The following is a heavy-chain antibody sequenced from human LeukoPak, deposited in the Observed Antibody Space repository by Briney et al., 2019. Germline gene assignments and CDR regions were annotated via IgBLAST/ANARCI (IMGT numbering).Heavy chain of an antibody. CDR2: SYTCGST. D-gene: IGHD6-13*01. CDR3: ARGFGAAAGDY. J-gene: IGHJ4*02. CDR1: GRSIRSYY. Sequence: SETLSLTCTVSGRSIRSYYWGWIRPPAGEGLGWVRRSYTCGSTNYNPSLQSRVTMSVNTSKNQFSLKLSAVTAADTAVYYCARGFGAAAGDYWGQGTRVTVSS. V-gene: IGHV4-4*07.